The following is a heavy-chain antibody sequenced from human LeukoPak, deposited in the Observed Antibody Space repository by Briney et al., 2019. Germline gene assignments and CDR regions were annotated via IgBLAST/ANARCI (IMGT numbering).Heavy chain of an antibody. J-gene: IGHJ4*02. D-gene: IGHD2/OR15-2a*01. V-gene: IGHV3-23*01. CDR2: ITYDGRYT. CDR3: VRRHGGTPEY. CDR1: AFNFNIYV. Sequence: GGSLGLSCAASAFNFNIYVMAWVRQAPGKGLEWVSAITYDGRYTDYADSVRGRFTISRDNSKNTLSLQMNSLTAEDTALYYCVRRHGGTPEYWGLGTLVTVSS.